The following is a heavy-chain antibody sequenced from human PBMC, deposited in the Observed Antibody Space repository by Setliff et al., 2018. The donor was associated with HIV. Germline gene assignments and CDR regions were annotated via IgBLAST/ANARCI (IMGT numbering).Heavy chain of an antibody. J-gene: IGHJ4*02. Sequence: PGESLKISCQCSGFNFLAHWIGWVRQVPEKGLEWMGIVYPGDSDTRYNPSFEGQVTVSADKTITTAYLQLTSLKASDTAMYFCAGLPYYVSGGVFDHWGKGTLVTVSS. CDR2: VYPGDSDT. D-gene: IGHD3-10*01. CDR3: AGLPYYVSGGVFDH. CDR1: GFNFLAHW. V-gene: IGHV5-51*01.